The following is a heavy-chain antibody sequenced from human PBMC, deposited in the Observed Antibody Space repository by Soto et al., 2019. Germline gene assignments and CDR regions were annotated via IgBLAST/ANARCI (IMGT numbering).Heavy chain of an antibody. J-gene: IGHJ4*02. CDR3: ARLWSVSVGAGNWNDGDY. D-gene: IGHD1-1*01. CDR1: GFTFTSYG. CDR2: ISAYNGNT. Sequence: QVQLVQSGAEVKKPGASVKVSCKASGFTFTSYGISWVRQAPGQGLEWMGWISAYNGNTNYAQKLQGRVTMTTDTYTSTAYMELRSLRSDDTAVYYCARLWSVSVGAGNWNDGDYWGQGTLVTVSS. V-gene: IGHV1-18*01.